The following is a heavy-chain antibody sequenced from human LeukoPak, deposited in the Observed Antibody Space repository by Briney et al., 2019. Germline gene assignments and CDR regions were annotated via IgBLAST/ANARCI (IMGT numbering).Heavy chain of an antibody. J-gene: IGHJ4*02. CDR1: GFTFDDYA. CDR3: AKVFGYSNYGNYFDY. CDR2: ISWNSGSI. V-gene: IGHV3-9*01. Sequence: PGGSLRLSCAASGFTFDDYAMHWVRQAPGEGLEWVSGISWNSGSIGYADSVKGRFTISRDNAKNSLYLQMNSLRAEDTALYYCAKVFGYSNYGNYFDYWGQGTLVTVSS. D-gene: IGHD4-11*01.